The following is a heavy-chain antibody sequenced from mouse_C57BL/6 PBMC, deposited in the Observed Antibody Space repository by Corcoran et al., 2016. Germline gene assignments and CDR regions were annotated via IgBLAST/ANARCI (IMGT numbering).Heavy chain of an antibody. CDR2: ISYDGSN. Sequence: DVQLQESGPGLVKPPQSLSLTCSVTGYSITSGYYWNWIRQFPGNKLEWMGYISYDGSNNYNPSLKNRISITRDTSKNQFFLKLNSVTTEDTATYYCAREDYGSYYFDYWGQGTTRTVSS. CDR3: AREDYGSYYFDY. V-gene: IGHV3-6*01. J-gene: IGHJ2*01. CDR1: GYSITSGYY. D-gene: IGHD1-1*01.